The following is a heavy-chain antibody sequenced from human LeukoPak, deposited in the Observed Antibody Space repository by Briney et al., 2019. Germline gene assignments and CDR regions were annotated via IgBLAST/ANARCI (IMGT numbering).Heavy chain of an antibody. V-gene: IGHV4-31*03. D-gene: IGHD3-22*01. CDR2: IYYSGST. J-gene: IGHJ4*02. Sequence: KPSETLSLTCTVSGGSISSGGYYWSWIRQHPGTGLEWIGYIYYSGSTYYNPSLKSRVTISVDTSKNQFSLRLSSVTAADTAVYYCARGDSSGCDYWGQGTLVTVSS. CDR1: GGSISSGGYY. CDR3: ARGDSSGCDY.